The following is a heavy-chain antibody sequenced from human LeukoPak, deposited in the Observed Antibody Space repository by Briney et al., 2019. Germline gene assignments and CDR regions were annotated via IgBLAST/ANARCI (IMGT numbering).Heavy chain of an antibody. D-gene: IGHD2-21*01. CDR2: IYYSGST. V-gene: IGHV4-59*01. CDR1: GGSISSYY. CDR3: ARAYIPCEGPYYYFDY. Sequence: PSETLSLTCTVSGGSISSYYWSWIRQAPGKGLEWIGYIYYSGSTNYNPSLKSRVTISVDTSKNQFSLKLSSVTAADTAVYYCARAYIPCEGPYYYFDYWGQGTLVTVSS. J-gene: IGHJ4*02.